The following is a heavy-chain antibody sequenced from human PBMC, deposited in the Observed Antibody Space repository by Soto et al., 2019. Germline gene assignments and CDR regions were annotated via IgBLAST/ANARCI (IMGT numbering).Heavy chain of an antibody. D-gene: IGHD3-22*01. CDR3: ARVGYDSSGYFSVDY. CDR2: IIPIFGTA. Sequence: SVKVSCKASGGTFSSYAISWVRQAPGQGLEWMGGIIPIFGTANYAQKFQGRVTITADESTSTAYMELSSLRSEDTAVYYCARVGYDSSGYFSVDYWGQGTLVTVCS. V-gene: IGHV1-69*13. CDR1: GGTFSSYA. J-gene: IGHJ4*02.